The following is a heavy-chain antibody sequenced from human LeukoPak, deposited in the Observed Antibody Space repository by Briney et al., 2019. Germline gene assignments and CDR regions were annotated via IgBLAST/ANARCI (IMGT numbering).Heavy chain of an antibody. CDR3: ARDSINSGYDWDYYYMDV. Sequence: ASVKVSCKASGGTFSNYAISWVRQAPGQGLEWMGRIIPIFGTANYAQKFQGRVTITTDESTSTAYMELSSLRSEDTAVYYCARDSINSGYDWDYYYMDVWGKGTTVTVSS. V-gene: IGHV1-69*05. J-gene: IGHJ6*03. D-gene: IGHD5-12*01. CDR2: IIPIFGTA. CDR1: GGTFSNYA.